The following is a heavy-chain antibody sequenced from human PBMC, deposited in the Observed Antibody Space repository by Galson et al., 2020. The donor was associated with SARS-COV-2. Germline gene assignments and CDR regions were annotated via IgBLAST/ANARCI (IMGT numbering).Heavy chain of an antibody. J-gene: IGHJ4*02. CDR3: ASFTFGGVIAKVPFDY. CDR1: GFTFSSYA. V-gene: IGHV3-23*01. CDR2: ISGSGGST. D-gene: IGHD3-16*02. Sequence: GGSLRLSCAASGFTFSSYAMSWVRQAPGKGLEWVSAISGSGGSTYYADSVKGRFTISRDNSKNTLYLQMNSLRAEDTAVYYCASFTFGGVIAKVPFDYWGQGTLVTVSS.